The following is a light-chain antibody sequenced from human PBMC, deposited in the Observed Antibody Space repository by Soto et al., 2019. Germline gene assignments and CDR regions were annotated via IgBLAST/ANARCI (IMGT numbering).Light chain of an antibody. CDR1: SSDVGDYNY. CDR3: NSYTGRSTPLYV. V-gene: IGLV2-14*01. J-gene: IGLJ1*01. Sequence: QSALTQPASVSGSPGQSITISCTGTSSDVGDYNYVSWYQQHPGKAPKLMIYEVSNRPSGVSNRFSGSRSGSTASLTISGLQAEDDAHYYRNSYTGRSTPLYVFGTRTKVTV. CDR2: EVS.